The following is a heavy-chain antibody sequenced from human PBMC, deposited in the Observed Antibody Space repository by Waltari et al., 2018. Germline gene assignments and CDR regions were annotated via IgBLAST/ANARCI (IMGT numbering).Heavy chain of an antibody. V-gene: IGHV4-59*08. CDR1: GGSISSFF. CDR3: TRHREQLGAYYYYGIDV. J-gene: IGHJ6*02. D-gene: IGHD6-6*01. Sequence: QVQLQESGPGLVKPSETLSLTCTVSGGSISSFFWSWIRRPPGKGLEWIGYIYYTGTTNYNPSLRSRLTISLDTSKNQFSLNLNSVSATDTAVYYCTRHREQLGAYYYYGIDVWGQGTAVTVSS. CDR2: IYYTGTT.